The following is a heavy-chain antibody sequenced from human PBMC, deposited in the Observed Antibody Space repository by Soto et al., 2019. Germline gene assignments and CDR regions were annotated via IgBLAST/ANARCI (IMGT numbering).Heavy chain of an antibody. CDR3: ARDWAAAAGTFYYYGMDV. CDR1: GGSVSSGSYY. J-gene: IGHJ6*02. D-gene: IGHD6-13*01. V-gene: IGHV4-61*01. Sequence: PSETLSLTCTVSGGSVSSGSYYWSWIRQPPGKGLEWIGYIYYSGSTNYSPSLKSRVTISVDTSKNQFSLKLSSVTAADTAVYYCARDWAAAAGTFYYYGMDVWGQGTTVTVSS. CDR2: IYYSGST.